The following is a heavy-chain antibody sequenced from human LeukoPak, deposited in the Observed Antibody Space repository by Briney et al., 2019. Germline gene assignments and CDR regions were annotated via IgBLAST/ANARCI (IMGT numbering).Heavy chain of an antibody. CDR2: IYLGDFGI. J-gene: IGHJ4*02. CDR3: ARNSGTENNFDY. CDR1: GYSFANYW. D-gene: IGHD1-26*01. Sequence: GESLKISCKGSGYSFANYWIGWLRQMPGKGLEWMGIIYLGDFGIRYSPSFQGQVTISADKSISTVYLQWSSLKASDTAMYYCARNSGTENNFDYWGQGTLVTVSS. V-gene: IGHV5-51*01.